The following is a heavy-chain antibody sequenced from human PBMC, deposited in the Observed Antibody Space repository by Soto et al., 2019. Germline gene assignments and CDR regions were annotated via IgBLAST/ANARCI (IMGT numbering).Heavy chain of an antibody. V-gene: IGHV1-18*01. D-gene: IGHD6-19*01. CDR1: GYTFTSYG. J-gene: IGHJ5*02. Sequence: GASVKVSCKASGYTFTSYGICWVRQAPGQGLEWMGWISAYNGNTNYAQKLQGRVTMTTDTSTSTAYMELRSLRSDDTAVYYCARDEGAVAGTLDWFDPWGQGTLVTVSS. CDR3: ARDEGAVAGTLDWFDP. CDR2: ISAYNGNT.